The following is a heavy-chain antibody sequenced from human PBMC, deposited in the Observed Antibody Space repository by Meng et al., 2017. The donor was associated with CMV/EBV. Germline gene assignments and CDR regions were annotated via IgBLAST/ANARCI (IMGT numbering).Heavy chain of an antibody. D-gene: IGHD1-14*01. CDR1: GFTVSSYY. V-gene: IGHV3-53*01. CDR3: ARVNQGIDY. Sequence: GESLKISCAASGFTVSSYYMSWVRQAPGKGLEWVSVIYSGGSTYYADSVKGRFTISRDNSKNTLYLQMNSLRAEDTAVYYCARVNQGIDYWGQGTLVTVSS. CDR2: IYSGGST. J-gene: IGHJ4*02.